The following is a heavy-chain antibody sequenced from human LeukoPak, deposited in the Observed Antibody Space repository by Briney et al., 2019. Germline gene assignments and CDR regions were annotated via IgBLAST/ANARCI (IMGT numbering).Heavy chain of an antibody. CDR3: AKGTYSSGSPLDY. CDR2: ITGSGATT. Sequence: GGPLRLSCAASGFIFSSHAMTWVRQAPGKGLEWVSEITGSGATTNYADSLKGRFTISRDNSKNTLYLQMNSLRAEDTAVYYCAKGTYSSGSPLDYWGQGTLVTVSS. CDR1: GFIFSSHA. D-gene: IGHD6-19*01. J-gene: IGHJ4*02. V-gene: IGHV3-23*01.